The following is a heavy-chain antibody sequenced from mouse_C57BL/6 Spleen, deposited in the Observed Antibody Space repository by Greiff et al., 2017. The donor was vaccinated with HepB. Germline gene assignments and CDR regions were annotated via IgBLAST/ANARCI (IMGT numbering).Heavy chain of an antibody. D-gene: IGHD2-4*01. Sequence: VQLQQSGPELVKPGASVKISCKASGYSFTGYYMNWVKQSPEKSLEWIGEINPSTGGTTYNQKFKAKATLTVDKSSSTAYMQLKSLTSEDSAVYYCARKGIYYDYDLDYWGQGTTLTVSS. CDR2: INPSTGGT. CDR1: GYSFTGYY. V-gene: IGHV1-42*01. J-gene: IGHJ2*01. CDR3: ARKGIYYDYDLDY.